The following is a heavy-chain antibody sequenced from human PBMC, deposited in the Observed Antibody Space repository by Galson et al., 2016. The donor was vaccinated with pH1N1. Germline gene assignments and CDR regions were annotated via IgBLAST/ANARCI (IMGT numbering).Heavy chain of an antibody. CDR1: GDTFSRYG. CDR2: INTRNGYT. Sequence: SVKVSCKASGDTFSRYGITWVLQAPGQGLQWMGWINTRNGYTKNSQKFQGRVTVTTDTTTSTVYLELRSLKSDDTGVYFCARGRGDLAGYYYGPDVWGQGTTVTVSS. D-gene: IGHD3-10*01. V-gene: IGHV1-18*01. CDR3: ARGRGDLAGYYYGPDV. J-gene: IGHJ6*02.